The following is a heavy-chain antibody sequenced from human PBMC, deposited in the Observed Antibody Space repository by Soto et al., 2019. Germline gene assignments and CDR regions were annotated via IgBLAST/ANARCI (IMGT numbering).Heavy chain of an antibody. CDR1: GFTFSSYS. J-gene: IGHJ4*02. D-gene: IGHD4-17*01. CDR2: ISTTSNYI. V-gene: IGHV3-21*04. CDR3: AREGSLYADSGSNCLDY. Sequence: EVQLVESGGGLVKPGGSLRLSCEASGFTFSSYSMNWVRQAPGKGLEWVSSISTTSNYIYYADSVKGRFPISRDNAKNSLYLQMNSLRAEDTAVYYCAREGSLYADSGSNCLDYCGQGTLVTVSS.